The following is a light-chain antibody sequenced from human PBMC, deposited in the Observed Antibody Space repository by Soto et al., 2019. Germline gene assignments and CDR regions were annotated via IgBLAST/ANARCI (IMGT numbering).Light chain of an antibody. CDR1: SSDVGGYNY. CDR2: EVS. V-gene: IGLV2-14*01. Sequence: QSALTQPASVSGSPGQSITISCTGTSSDVGGYNYVSWYQQYPGKAPKLMIYEVSNRPSGVSNRFSGSKSGNTASLTISGLQAEDEADYYCSSYTSSSTPRVFGGGTKVTVL. CDR3: SSYTSSSTPRV. J-gene: IGLJ3*02.